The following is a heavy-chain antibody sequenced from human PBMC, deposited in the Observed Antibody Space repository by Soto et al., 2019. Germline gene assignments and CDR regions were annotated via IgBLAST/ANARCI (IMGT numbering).Heavy chain of an antibody. V-gene: IGHV3-73*01. CDR1: GFTFSGSA. CDR2: IRSKANSYAT. D-gene: IGHD5-12*01. J-gene: IGHJ6*02. CDR3: TGWVEMATEYYYYGMDV. Sequence: GSLRLSCAASGFTFSGSAMHWVRQASGKGLEWVGRIRSKANSYATAYAASVKGRFTISRDDSKNTAYLQMNSLKTEDTAVYYCTGWVEMATEYYYYGMDVWGQGTTVTVS.